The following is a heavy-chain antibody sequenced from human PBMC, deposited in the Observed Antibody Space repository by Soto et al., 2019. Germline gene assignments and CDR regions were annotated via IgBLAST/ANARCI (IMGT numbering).Heavy chain of an antibody. CDR3: AGGGVSTRTFDY. J-gene: IGHJ4*02. CDR1: GYNFAGYW. V-gene: IGHV5-51*01. CDR2: IYPSDSDT. D-gene: IGHD3-3*01. Sequence: PGESLKISCKGSGYNFAGYWIAWVRQMPGKGLELMEIIYPSDSDTRYRPSFQGQVTISADKSISSAYLQWSSLRASDTAMYYCAGGGVSTRTFDYWAQGTSVTVSS.